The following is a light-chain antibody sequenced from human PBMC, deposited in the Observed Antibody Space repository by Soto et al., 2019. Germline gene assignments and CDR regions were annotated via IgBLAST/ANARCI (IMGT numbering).Light chain of an antibody. CDR1: QDISTS. J-gene: IGKJ4*01. V-gene: IGKV1-33*01. Sequence: QMTQSPSSLSASVGDRVTITCQASQDISTSLNWYQQKPGKAPNLLIYDASNLETGVPSRFSGSASGTDFNLIISSLQPEDVATYYCQHYDNLPPRLSFGGGTQVEI. CDR2: DAS. CDR3: QHYDNLPPRLS.